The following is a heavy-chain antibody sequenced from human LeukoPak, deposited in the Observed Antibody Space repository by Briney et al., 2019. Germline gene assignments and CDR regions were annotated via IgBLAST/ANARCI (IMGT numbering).Heavy chain of an antibody. J-gene: IGHJ4*02. V-gene: IGHV3-23*01. CDR2: ISGSGGST. CDR1: RFTFSSYA. Sequence: PGGSLRLSCAASRFTFSSYAMSWVRQAPGKGLEWVSAISGSGGSTYYADSVKGRFTISRDNSKNTLYLQMNSLRAEDTAVYYCAKVSLGNYYDKPEDYWGQGTLVTVSS. D-gene: IGHD3-22*01. CDR3: AKVSLGNYYDKPEDY.